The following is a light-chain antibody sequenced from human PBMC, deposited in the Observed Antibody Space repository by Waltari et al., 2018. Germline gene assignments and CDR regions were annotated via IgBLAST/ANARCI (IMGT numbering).Light chain of an antibody. CDR1: QSVLYSSNNKNY. Sequence: DIVMTQSPDSLAVSLGERVTINCKSSQSVLYSSNNKNYLAWYQQKPGQPPKLLIYWASTRESGVPYLFSGSGSGTDFTLTISSLQAEDVAVYYCQQYYSTPWTFGQGTKVEIK. CDR2: WAS. J-gene: IGKJ1*01. CDR3: QQYYSTPWT. V-gene: IGKV4-1*01.